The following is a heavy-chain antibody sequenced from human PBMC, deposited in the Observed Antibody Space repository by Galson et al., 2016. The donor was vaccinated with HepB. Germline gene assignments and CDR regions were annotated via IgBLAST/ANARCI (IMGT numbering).Heavy chain of an antibody. CDR2: ITSNSRNK. D-gene: IGHD2-15*01. CDR1: GFIFDDYG. Sequence: SLRPSCAASGFIFDDYGMFWVRQAPGKGLEWVSSITSNSRNKDYADSVKGRFTIFRDNAENSLYLQMNSLRPEDTALYYCAKDRGSLNYYHHYGMDIWGQGTTVTVSS. V-gene: IGHV3-9*01. CDR3: AKDRGSLNYYHHYGMDI. J-gene: IGHJ6*02.